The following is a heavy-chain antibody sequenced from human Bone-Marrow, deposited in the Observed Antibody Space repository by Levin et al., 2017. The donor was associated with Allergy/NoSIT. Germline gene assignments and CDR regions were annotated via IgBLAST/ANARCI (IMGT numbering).Heavy chain of an antibody. CDR2: IMPIFGTA. V-gene: IGHV1-69*06. J-gene: IGHJ6*02. CDR1: GGIFKNYA. Sequence: VASVKVSCKASGGIFKNYAISWVRQAPGKGLEWMGGIMPIFGTANYAQKFRDRLTISADTPTSTAYMELSSLRSDDTAVYYCAKSLQDILPQSVGFYQYTALDVWGQGTTVIVSS. CDR3: AKSLQDILPQSVGFYQYTALDV. D-gene: IGHD3-9*01.